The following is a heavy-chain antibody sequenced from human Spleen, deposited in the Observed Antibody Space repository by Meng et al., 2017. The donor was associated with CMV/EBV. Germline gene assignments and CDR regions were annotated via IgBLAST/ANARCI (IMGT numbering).Heavy chain of an antibody. Sequence: SCAASGFIFSTYAMSWVRQAPGKGLEWVANINQDESQKNYVDSVKGRFTISRDNAKNSLHLQMNSLRVEDTALYYCAKDMWELLGNSFDIRGQGTMVTVSS. V-gene: IGHV3-7*03. J-gene: IGHJ3*02. CDR1: GFIFSTYA. D-gene: IGHD1-26*01. CDR2: INQDESQK. CDR3: AKDMWELLGNSFDI.